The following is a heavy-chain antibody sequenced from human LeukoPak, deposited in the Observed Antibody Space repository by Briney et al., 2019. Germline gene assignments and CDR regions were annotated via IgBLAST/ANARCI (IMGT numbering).Heavy chain of an antibody. CDR1: GFTVSSNY. V-gene: IGHV3-53*01. J-gene: IGHJ4*02. CDR3: ARVLSVSYCDS. CDR2: IYSGGTT. Sequence: GGSLRLSCAASGFTVSSNYMSWVRQAPGKGLEWVSVIYSGGTTYYADSVKGRFTISRDNSKNTLYLQMNSLRGEDTAVSYCARVLSVSYCDSWGQGTLVTVSS. D-gene: IGHD2/OR15-2a*01.